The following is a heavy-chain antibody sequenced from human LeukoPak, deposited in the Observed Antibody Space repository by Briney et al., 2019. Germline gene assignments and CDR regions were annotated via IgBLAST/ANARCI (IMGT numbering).Heavy chain of an antibody. J-gene: IGHJ5*02. D-gene: IGHD6-13*01. CDR2: INPNTGGT. CDR3: AKVPPSITAAGNWLGP. Sequence: ASVKVSCKASGYTFTGCYIHWVRQAPGQELEWMGRINPNTGGTDYAQKFQGRVTMTRDTFITTAYMELSRLTSDDTAIYYCAKVPPSITAAGNWLGPWGQGALVTVSS. CDR1: GYTFTGCY. V-gene: IGHV1-2*06.